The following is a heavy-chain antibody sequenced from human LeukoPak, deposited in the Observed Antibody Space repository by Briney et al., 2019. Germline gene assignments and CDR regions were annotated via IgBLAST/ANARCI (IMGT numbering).Heavy chain of an antibody. CDR3: ARDSGYYRFDY. CDR1: TFTFSNYW. CDR2: VRQDGGEI. J-gene: IGHJ4*02. D-gene: IGHD3-22*01. Sequence: GGSLRLSCAASTFTFSNYWMSWVRQAPGKGLEWVANVRQDGGEIYYVDSVKGRFTISRDNAKNSLFLQMNSLRAEDTAVYYCARDSGYYRFDYWGQGTLVTVSS. V-gene: IGHV3-7*01.